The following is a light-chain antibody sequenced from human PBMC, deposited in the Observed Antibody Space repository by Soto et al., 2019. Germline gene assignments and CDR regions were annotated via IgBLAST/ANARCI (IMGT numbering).Light chain of an antibody. V-gene: IGLV2-8*01. CDR2: DVT. CDR3: LTGYNYRV. CDR1: GGDLGDSNY. J-gene: IGLJ1*01. Sequence: QSALTQPPSASGSPGQSVTVSCTGIGGDLGDSNYVSWYQQHPGKAPKLSIYDVTNRPSGVSDRFSGSKSGNTASLTVSGHQAADEADYFCLTGYNYRVFGTGTKLTVL.